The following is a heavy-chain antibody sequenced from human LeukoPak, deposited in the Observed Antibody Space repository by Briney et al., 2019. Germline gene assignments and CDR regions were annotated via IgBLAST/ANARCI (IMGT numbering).Heavy chain of an antibody. J-gene: IGHJ6*03. CDR2: ISGAAISI. CDR1: GFTFSTCA. CDR3: AKSPRGYNYYMDV. V-gene: IGHV3-23*01. Sequence: PGGSLRLSCAVTGFTFSTCAMSWVRQAPGKGLGWVAVISGAAISIYYADSVKGRFTISRDNSNNTLYLQMNSLRAEDTAIHYCAKSPRGYNYYMDVWGKGTTVTVSS. D-gene: IGHD3-10*01.